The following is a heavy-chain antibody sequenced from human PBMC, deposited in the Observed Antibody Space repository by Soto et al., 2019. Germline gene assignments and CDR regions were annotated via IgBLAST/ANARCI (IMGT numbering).Heavy chain of an antibody. Sequence: QLQLQESGPGLVKPSETLSLTCTVSGGSISSSSYYWGWIRQPPGKGLEWIGSIYYSGSTYYNPSLKRRVTISVDTSKNQFSLKLSSVTAADTAVYYCATPGYYYGSGSYYNGLGKEFDYWGQGTLVTVSS. J-gene: IGHJ4*02. D-gene: IGHD3-10*01. CDR2: IYYSGST. CDR3: ATPGYYYGSGSYYNGLGKEFDY. V-gene: IGHV4-39*01. CDR1: GGSISSSSYY.